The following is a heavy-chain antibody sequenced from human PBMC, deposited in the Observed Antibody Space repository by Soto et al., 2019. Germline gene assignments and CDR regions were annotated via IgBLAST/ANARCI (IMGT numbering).Heavy chain of an antibody. V-gene: IGHV1-3*01. CDR1: GYTFTSYA. D-gene: IGHD3-9*01. Sequence: QVQLVQSGAEVKKPGASVKVSCKASGYTFTSYAMHWVRQAPGQRLEWMGWINAGNGNTKYSKKFQGRVTITRETTGSTAYMELSRLRSEDTAVYYCARDADILTCYYTGSYYMDVWGEGTTVTVSS. J-gene: IGHJ6*03. CDR3: ARDADILTCYYTGSYYMDV. CDR2: INAGNGNT.